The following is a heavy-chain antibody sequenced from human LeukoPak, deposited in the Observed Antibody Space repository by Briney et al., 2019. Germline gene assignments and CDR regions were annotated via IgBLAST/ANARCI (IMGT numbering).Heavy chain of an antibody. Sequence: GGSLRLSCAASGFTFSSYSMNWVRQAPGKGLEWVSYISTSASTIYYADSVKGRFTVSRDNAKNSLYLQMNSLRAEDTAVYYCARERGYYDNRLDYWGQGTLVTVSS. J-gene: IGHJ4*02. D-gene: IGHD3-22*01. V-gene: IGHV3-48*04. CDR1: GFTFSSYS. CDR2: ISTSASTI. CDR3: ARERGYYDNRLDY.